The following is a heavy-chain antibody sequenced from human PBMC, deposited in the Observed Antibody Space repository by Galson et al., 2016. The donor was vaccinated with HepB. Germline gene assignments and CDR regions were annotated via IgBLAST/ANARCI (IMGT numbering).Heavy chain of an antibody. CDR2: IYANGTS. CDR1: GVSIGSVGNY. D-gene: IGHD6-19*01. V-gene: IGHV4-61*09. CDR3: AREAWLWLVKNSFDL. J-gene: IGHJ3*01. Sequence: TLSLTCTVSGVSIGSVGNYWSWIRQSAGKGLEWLGHIYANGTSHYNPSLKSRLAISVDTSQSQISLRLSSVTATDTALHFCAREAWLWLVKNSFDLWGQGTMVTVAS.